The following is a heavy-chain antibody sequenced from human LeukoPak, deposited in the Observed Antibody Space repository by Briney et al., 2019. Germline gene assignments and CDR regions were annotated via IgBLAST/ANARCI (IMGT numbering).Heavy chain of an antibody. CDR1: GGSISSSSYY. Sequence: PSETLSLTCTVSGGSISSSSYYWGWIRQPPGKGLEWIGSIYYSGSTYYNPSLMSRVTISVDTSENQFSLKLTSVTAADTAVYYCARSAAGMYYFDSWGQGTPVTVSS. J-gene: IGHJ4*02. D-gene: IGHD6-13*01. CDR2: IYYSGST. V-gene: IGHV4-39*01. CDR3: ARSAAGMYYFDS.